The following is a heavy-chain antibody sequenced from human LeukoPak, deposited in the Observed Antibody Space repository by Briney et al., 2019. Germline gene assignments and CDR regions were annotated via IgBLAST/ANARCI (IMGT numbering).Heavy chain of an antibody. V-gene: IGHV3-33*08. J-gene: IGHJ4*02. Sequence: PGGSLRLSCAASGFTFSSYGMHWVRQAPGKGLEWVAVIWYGGSNKYYADSVKGRFTISRDNSKNTLYLQMNSLRAEDTAVYYCVRDSQLGLFDYWGQGTLVTVSS. D-gene: IGHD1-1*01. CDR1: GFTFSSYG. CDR2: IWYGGSNK. CDR3: VRDSQLGLFDY.